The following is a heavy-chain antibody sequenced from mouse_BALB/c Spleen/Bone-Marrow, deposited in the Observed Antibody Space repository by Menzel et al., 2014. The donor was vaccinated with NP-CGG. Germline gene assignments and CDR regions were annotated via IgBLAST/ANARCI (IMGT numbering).Heavy chain of an antibody. CDR1: GYAFSSYW. V-gene: IGHV1-80*01. J-gene: IGHJ4*01. CDR3: ARSGYSAMDY. D-gene: IGHD1-3*01. CDR2: IYPGDGDT. Sequence: LVESGAELVRPGSSVKISCKPSGYAFSSYWMNWVKQRPGQGPEWIGQIYPGDGDTNYNGKFKGKATLTADKSSSTAYMHLSSLTSEDSAVYFCARSGYSAMDYWGQGTSATVSS.